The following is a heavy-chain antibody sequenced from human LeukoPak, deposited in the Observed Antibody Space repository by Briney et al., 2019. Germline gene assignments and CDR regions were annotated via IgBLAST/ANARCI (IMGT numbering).Heavy chain of an antibody. CDR2: IYYSGST. Sequence: SETLSLTCTVSGGSLSGYYWSWIRQPPGKGLEWIGYIYYSGSTNYNPSLKSRVTILVDTSKNQFSLKVSSVTAADTAVYYCARGVGSLSPVNYWGQGTLVTVSS. V-gene: IGHV4-59*01. CDR1: GGSLSGYY. CDR3: ARGVGSLSPVNY. D-gene: IGHD1-26*01. J-gene: IGHJ4*02.